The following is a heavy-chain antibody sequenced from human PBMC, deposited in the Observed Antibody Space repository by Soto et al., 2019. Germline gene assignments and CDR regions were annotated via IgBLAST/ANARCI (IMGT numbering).Heavy chain of an antibody. V-gene: IGHV4-30-2*01. CDR2: IYHGGST. CDR1: GGSINSGGYS. Sequence: QLQLQEYGSGLVKPSQTLSLTCAGSGGSINSGGYSWSWIRQPPGKSLEWIGYIYHGGSTYYSSSLKSRVTITIDRSKHQFSLRLTSVTAADTAVYYCARGGNWNQRDSYYGLEFWGQGTTVTVSS. J-gene: IGHJ6*02. D-gene: IGHD1-20*01. CDR3: ARGGNWNQRDSYYGLEF.